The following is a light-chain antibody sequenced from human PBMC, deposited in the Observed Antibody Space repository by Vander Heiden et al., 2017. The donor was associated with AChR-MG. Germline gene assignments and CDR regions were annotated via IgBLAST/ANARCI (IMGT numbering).Light chain of an antibody. CDR3: QQYNNWPPYT. Sequence: EIVMTQSPATLSVSPGERATLPCRASQSVSSNLAWYQQRPGQAPRLIIYGASTRATGFPARFSGSGSGTEFTLTISSLQSEDFAVYYCQQYNNWPPYTFGQGTKLEIK. V-gene: IGKV3-15*01. CDR2: GAS. J-gene: IGKJ2*01. CDR1: QSVSSN.